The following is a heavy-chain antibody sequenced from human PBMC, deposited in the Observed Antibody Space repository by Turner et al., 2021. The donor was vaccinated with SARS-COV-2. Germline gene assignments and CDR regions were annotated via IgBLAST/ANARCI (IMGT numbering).Heavy chain of an antibody. D-gene: IGHD1-1*01. CDR3: ARHQGSTSGYDHGMNV. Sequence: QVQLQESGPGLVRPSETLSLTCPVSGGSISSQSWSWIRQSPGRGLEWIGYFYKIGSIDYNPTLRSRVTISVDTSKNQLSLNLISMTAADTAVYYCARHQGSTSGYDHGMNVWGQGTAVIVSS. CDR2: FYKIGSI. J-gene: IGHJ6*02. CDR1: GGSISSQS. V-gene: IGHV4-59*08.